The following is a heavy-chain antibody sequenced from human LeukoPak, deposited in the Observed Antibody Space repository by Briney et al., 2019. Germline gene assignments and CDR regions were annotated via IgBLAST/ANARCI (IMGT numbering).Heavy chain of an antibody. V-gene: IGHV3-30*02. J-gene: IGHJ4*02. CDR1: GFTFSSYG. CDR2: IRYDGSNK. D-gene: IGHD6-13*01. Sequence: PGGSLRLSCAASGFTFSSYGMHWVRQAPGKGLEWVAFIRYDGSNKYYADSAKGRFTISRDNSKNTLYLQMNSLRAEDTAVYYCAKGSSSWYFLAPYYFDYWGQGTLVTVSS. CDR3: AKGSSSWYFLAPYYFDY.